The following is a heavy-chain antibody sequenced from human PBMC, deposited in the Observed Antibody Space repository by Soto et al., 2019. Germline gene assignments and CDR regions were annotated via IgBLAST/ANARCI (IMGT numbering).Heavy chain of an antibody. Sequence: ASVKVSCKASGYTFNSYYMHWVRQAPGQGLEWMGIINPSGGSTSYAQKFQGRVTMTRDTSTSPVYMELSSLRSEDTAVYYCASSVEDYYDGSGYYSYWGQGTLVTVSS. D-gene: IGHD3-22*01. V-gene: IGHV1-46*02. J-gene: IGHJ4*02. CDR3: ASSVEDYYDGSGYYSY. CDR1: GYTFNSYY. CDR2: INPSGGST.